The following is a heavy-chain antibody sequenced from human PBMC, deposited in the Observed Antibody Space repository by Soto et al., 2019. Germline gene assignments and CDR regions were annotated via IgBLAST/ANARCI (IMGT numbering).Heavy chain of an antibody. CDR2: ISYDGSNK. CDR1: GFTFSSYG. J-gene: IGHJ6*02. D-gene: IGHD2-2*02. CDR3: AKDVDTPGGYYYGMDV. Sequence: ESVGGAVQPGRSLRLSCAASGFTFSSYGMHWVRQAPGKGLEWVAVISYDGSNKYYADSVKGRFTISRDNSKNTLYLQMNSLRAEDTAVYYCAKDVDTPGGYYYGMDVWGQGTTVTVSS. V-gene: IGHV3-30*18.